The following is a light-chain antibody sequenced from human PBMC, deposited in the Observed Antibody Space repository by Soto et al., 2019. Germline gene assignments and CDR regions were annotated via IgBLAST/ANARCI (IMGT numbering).Light chain of an antibody. CDR1: SSDIGAYDY. V-gene: IGLV2-14*01. CDR2: EVN. J-gene: IGLJ1*01. Sequence: QSALTQPASLSGSPGQSITISCTGTSSDIGAYDYVSWFQQHPGKAPKLMISEVNNRPSGVSNRFSGSKSGNTAYLTISGHQVEDDAEYFCSSFTTTRTHLFGTGTKLTVL. CDR3: SSFTTTRTHL.